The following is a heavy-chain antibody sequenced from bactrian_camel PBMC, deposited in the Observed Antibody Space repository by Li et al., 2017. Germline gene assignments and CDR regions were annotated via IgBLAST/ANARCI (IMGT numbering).Heavy chain of an antibody. Sequence: VQLVESGGDSVHSGGSLRLSCAASGYAFDKMCLGWFRQVPGKERDWVASIMTGRGTTYYADSVKGRYTISQDNAQNTVDLQMNSLKPDDTAMYYCAATSSCWMLTDFRSGRGYKFWGQGTQVTVS. D-gene: IGHD1*01. J-gene: IGHJ4*01. V-gene: IGHV3S1*01. CDR1: GYAFDKMC. CDR3: AATSSCWMLTDFRSGRGYKF. CDR2: IMTGRGTT.